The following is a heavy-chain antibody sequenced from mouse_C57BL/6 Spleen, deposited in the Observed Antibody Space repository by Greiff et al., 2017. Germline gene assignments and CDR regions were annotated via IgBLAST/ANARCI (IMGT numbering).Heavy chain of an antibody. CDR3: ARHWDPYAIDY. Sequence: QVQLKQSGAELVRPGTSVKVSCKASGYAFTNYLIEWVKQRPGQGLEWIGVINPGSGGTNSNEKFKGKATLTADKSSSTAYMQLSSLTSEDSAVYFCARHWDPYAIDYWGQGTSVTVSS. J-gene: IGHJ4*01. V-gene: IGHV1-54*01. D-gene: IGHD4-1*01. CDR2: INPGSGGT. CDR1: GYAFTNYL.